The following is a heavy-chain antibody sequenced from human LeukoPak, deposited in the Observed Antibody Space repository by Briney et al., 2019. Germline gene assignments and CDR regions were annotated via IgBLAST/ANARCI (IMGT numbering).Heavy chain of an antibody. CDR1: GFTFSSCA. D-gene: IGHD3-22*01. CDR3: AKDPPYYYDSRIGFEY. J-gene: IGHJ4*02. CDR2: ISDSGNSI. V-gene: IGHV3-23*01. Sequence: PGGSLRLSCAASGFTFSSCAMSWVRQAPGKGLEWVSTISDSGNSIYYADSAEGRFTISRDNSKNTLYLQMNSLRAEDTAVYYCAKDPPYYYDSRIGFEYWGQGTLVTVSS.